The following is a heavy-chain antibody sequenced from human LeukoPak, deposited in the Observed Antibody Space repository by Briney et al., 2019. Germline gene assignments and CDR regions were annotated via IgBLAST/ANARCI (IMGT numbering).Heavy chain of an antibody. CDR1: GGTFSSYA. Sequence: ASVKVSCKASGGTFSSYAISWVRQAPGQGLEWMGRIIPIFGTANYAQKFQGRVTITTDESTSTAYMELSSLRSKDTAVYYCAREVDYDYVWGSYRYNPPLDYWGQGTLVTVSS. CDR2: IIPIFGTA. V-gene: IGHV1-69*05. J-gene: IGHJ4*02. D-gene: IGHD3-16*02. CDR3: AREVDYDYVWGSYRYNPPLDY.